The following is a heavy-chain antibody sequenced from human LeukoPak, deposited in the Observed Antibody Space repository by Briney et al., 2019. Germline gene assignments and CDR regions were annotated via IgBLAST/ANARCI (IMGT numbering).Heavy chain of an antibody. Sequence: PSETPSLTCTVSGGSISSYYWSWIRQPPGKGLEWIGYIYYSGSTNYNPSLKSRVTISVDTSKNQFSLKLSSVTAADTAVYYCARGSSMVRGTTGWFDPWGQGTLVTVSS. J-gene: IGHJ5*02. CDR2: IYYSGST. CDR3: ARGSSMVRGTTGWFDP. D-gene: IGHD3-10*01. V-gene: IGHV4-59*01. CDR1: GGSISSYY.